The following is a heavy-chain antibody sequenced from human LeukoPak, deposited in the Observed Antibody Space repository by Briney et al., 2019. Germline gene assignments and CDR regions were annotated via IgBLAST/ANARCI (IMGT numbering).Heavy chain of an antibody. CDR3: ARHPIAAAGTSEFDP. CDR2: IYYSGST. Sequence: SGTLSLTCTVSGGSISSYYWSWIRQPPGKGLEWIGYIYYSGSTNYNPSLKSRVTISVDTSKNQFSLKLSSVTAADTAVYYCARHPIAAAGTSEFDPWGQGTLVTVSS. D-gene: IGHD6-13*01. J-gene: IGHJ5*02. CDR1: GGSISSYY. V-gene: IGHV4-59*08.